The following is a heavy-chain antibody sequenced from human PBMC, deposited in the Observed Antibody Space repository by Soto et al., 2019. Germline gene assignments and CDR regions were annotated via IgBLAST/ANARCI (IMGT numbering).Heavy chain of an antibody. D-gene: IGHD2-2*01. CDR2: INAGNGNT. CDR3: ARIADCSTTSCSFPSRFHVRGYYYYYGLDV. Sequence: GASVKVSCKASGYTFTSYAMHWVRQAPGQRLEWMGWINAGNGNTKYSQKYEGRVTMTTDTSTSTAYMELSSLRSDDTAVYYCARIADCSTTSCSFPSRFHVRGYYYYYGLDVWGQGTTVTVSS. CDR1: GYTFTSYA. V-gene: IGHV1-3*01. J-gene: IGHJ6*02.